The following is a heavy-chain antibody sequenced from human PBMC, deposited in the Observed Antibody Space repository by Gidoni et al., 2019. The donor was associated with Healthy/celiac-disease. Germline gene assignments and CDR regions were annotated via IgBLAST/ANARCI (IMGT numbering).Heavy chain of an antibody. J-gene: IGHJ4*02. V-gene: IGHV3-9*01. CDR3: AKGGYYGSGSGFDY. CDR1: GFTFDDYA. Sequence: EVQLVESGGGLVQPGRSLRLSCAASGFTFDDYAMHWVRQAPGKGLEWVSGISWNSGSIGYADSVKGRFTISRDNAKNSLYLQMNSLRAEDTALYYCAKGGYYGSGSGFDYWGQGTLVTVSS. D-gene: IGHD3-10*01. CDR2: ISWNSGSI.